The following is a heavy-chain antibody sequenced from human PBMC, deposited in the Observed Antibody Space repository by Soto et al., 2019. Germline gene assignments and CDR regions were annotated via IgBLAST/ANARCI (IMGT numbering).Heavy chain of an antibody. Sequence: SETLSLTCVVSGGSFNGYFWNWFRQPPGRRLEWIGDINHRGVATYNPSLKSRVTISVDSSNNQFSLKLTSITAADTAMYYCAKALRQRGIFDPWGQGSLVTVSS. CDR1: GGSFNGYF. D-gene: IGHD1-1*01. CDR3: AKALRQRGIFDP. CDR2: INHRGVA. J-gene: IGHJ5*02. V-gene: IGHV4-34*01.